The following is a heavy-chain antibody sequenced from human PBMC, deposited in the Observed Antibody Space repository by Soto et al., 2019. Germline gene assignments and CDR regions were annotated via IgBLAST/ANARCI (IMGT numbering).Heavy chain of an antibody. Sequence: QVQLQESGPGLVKPSETLSLTCTVSGDSISSYYWSWIRQPPGKGLEWIGYIYYSGSTNYNPSLKSRVTIPVDTSKNQFSLKLSSVTAADTAVYYCARLSLGIAAGGADYWGQGTLVTVSS. CDR2: IYYSGST. CDR3: ARLSLGIAAGGADY. J-gene: IGHJ4*02. D-gene: IGHD6-13*01. V-gene: IGHV4-59*08. CDR1: GDSISSYY.